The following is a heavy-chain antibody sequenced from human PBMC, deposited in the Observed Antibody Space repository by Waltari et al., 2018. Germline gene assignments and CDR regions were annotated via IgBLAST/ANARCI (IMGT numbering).Heavy chain of an antibody. CDR3: ARGARRTTVTTGWWYFDV. D-gene: IGHD4-17*01. Sequence: EVQLVESGGGLVQPGGSLRLSFAASGFTFSLSWMHWARQVSGKGLVWVSRSNSDGSSISYADSVKGRFTIYKDNAKNTVYLQMNRLRDDDTAIYYCARGARRTTVTTGWWYFDVWGRGTLVTVSS. CDR1: GFTFSLSW. V-gene: IGHV3-74*01. CDR2: SNSDGSSI. J-gene: IGHJ2*01.